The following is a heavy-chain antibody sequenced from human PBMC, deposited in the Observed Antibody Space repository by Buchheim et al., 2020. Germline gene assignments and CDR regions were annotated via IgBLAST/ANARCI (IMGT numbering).Heavy chain of an antibody. V-gene: IGHV1-8*01. J-gene: IGHJ4*02. D-gene: IGHD3-10*01. CDR2: MNPNSGNT. CDR3: ARGYYGSGSYYNRKRAFGY. CDR1: GYTFTSYD. Sequence: QVQLVQSGAEVKKPGASVKVSCKASGYTFTSYDINWVRQATGQGLEWMGWMNPNSGNTGYAQKFQGRVTMTRNTSISTAYLELSSLRSEDTAVYYCARGYYGSGSYYNRKRAFGYWGQGTL.